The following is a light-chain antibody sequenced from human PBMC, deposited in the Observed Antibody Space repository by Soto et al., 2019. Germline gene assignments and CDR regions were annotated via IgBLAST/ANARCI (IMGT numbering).Light chain of an antibody. CDR1: SSDVGGYNY. Sequence: QSVLTQPPSASGSPGQSVTISCTGTSSDVGGYNYVSWYQQHPGEAPKLMVYEVTKRPSGVPDRFSGSKSGNTASLTVSGLQAEDGADYYCSSYAGSNNLVFGGGTKVTVL. V-gene: IGLV2-8*01. CDR2: EVT. J-gene: IGLJ3*02. CDR3: SSYAGSNNLV.